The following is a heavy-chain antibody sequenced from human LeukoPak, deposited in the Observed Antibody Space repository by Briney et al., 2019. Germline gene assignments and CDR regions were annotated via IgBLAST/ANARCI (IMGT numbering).Heavy chain of an antibody. Sequence: GGSLRLSCAASGFTFSNAWMSRVRQAPGKGLEWVGRIKSKTDGGTTDYAAPVKGRFTISRDDSKNTLYLQMNSLKTEDTAVYYCTTVDTAMVYYYYYYYMDVWGKGTTVTVSS. V-gene: IGHV3-15*01. D-gene: IGHD5-18*01. CDR2: IKSKTDGGTT. CDR3: TTVDTAMVYYYYYYYMDV. CDR1: GFTFSNAW. J-gene: IGHJ6*03.